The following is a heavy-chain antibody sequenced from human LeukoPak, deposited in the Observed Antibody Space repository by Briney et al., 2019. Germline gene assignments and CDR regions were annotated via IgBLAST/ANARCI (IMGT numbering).Heavy chain of an antibody. V-gene: IGHV3-33*01. CDR1: GFTFSNSG. CDR2: IWYDRTRA. Sequence: PSETLCLTCVTSGFTFSNSGMHWVRQAPGKGPEWVALIWYDRTRAEYADSVKGRFTISRDDSKNTVYLQMNSLRAEDTAFYYCARGFLDFDSWGQGTLVIVSS. J-gene: IGHJ4*02. D-gene: IGHD3-3*01. CDR3: ARGFLDFDS.